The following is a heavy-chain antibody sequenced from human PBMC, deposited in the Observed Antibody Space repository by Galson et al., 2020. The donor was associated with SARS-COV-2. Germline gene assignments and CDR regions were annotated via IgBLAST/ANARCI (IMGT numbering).Heavy chain of an antibody. CDR3: ARENYYDSSGYFDDAFDI. J-gene: IGHJ3*02. CDR1: GFTFSSYA. V-gene: IGHV3-30*04. D-gene: IGHD3-22*01. CDR2: ISYDGSNK. Sequence: GGSLRLSCAASGFTFSSYAMHWVRQAPGKGLEWVAVISYDGSNKYYADSWKGRFTISRDNSKNTLYLQMNSLRAEDTAVYYCARENYYDSSGYFDDAFDIWGQGTMVTVSS.